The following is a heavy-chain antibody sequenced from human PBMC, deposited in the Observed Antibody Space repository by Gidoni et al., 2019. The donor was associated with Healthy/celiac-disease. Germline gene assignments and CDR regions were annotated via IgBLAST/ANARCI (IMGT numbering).Heavy chain of an antibody. Sequence: EVQLLESGGGLVQPGGSLRLYCAASGITFSSYAMSWVRKAPGKGLGWVSSISGSGGRTYYADSVKGRFTISRDNSKNTLYLQMNSLRAEDTAVYYCAKDGTDAGSPYYFDYWGQGTLVTVSS. CDR3: AKDGTDAGSPYYFDY. CDR2: ISGSGGRT. J-gene: IGHJ4*02. V-gene: IGHV3-23*01. CDR1: GITFSSYA. D-gene: IGHD3-10*01.